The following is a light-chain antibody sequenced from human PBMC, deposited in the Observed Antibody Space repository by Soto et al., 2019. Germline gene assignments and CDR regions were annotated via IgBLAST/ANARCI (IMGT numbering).Light chain of an antibody. CDR1: QSVSDFY. CDR2: GAS. CDR3: QQYGNSPVT. Sequence: EIVLTQSPGTLSLSPGETGTLSCRASQSVSDFYLAWYQQEPGQAPRLLIYGASSRATGIPDRFSGSGSGKEFTLTISRLEPEDFAVYYCQQYGNSPVTFGQGTKVDIK. V-gene: IGKV3-20*01. J-gene: IGKJ1*01.